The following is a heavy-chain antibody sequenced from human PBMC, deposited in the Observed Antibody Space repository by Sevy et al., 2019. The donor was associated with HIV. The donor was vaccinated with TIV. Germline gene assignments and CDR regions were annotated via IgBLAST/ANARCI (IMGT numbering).Heavy chain of an antibody. J-gene: IGHJ4*02. CDR1: GFTFREAW. D-gene: IGHD1-26*01. CDR3: AAGTGSSEFDY. Sequence: GGSLRLSCAASGFTFREAWMSWVRQAPGKGLEWVGRIKSKTDAATRDFAAPVRGRFSISRDDSANTVYLVMNNLKPEDTGVYYCAAGTGSSEFDYWGQGTLVTVSS. CDR2: IKSKTDAATR. V-gene: IGHV3-15*01.